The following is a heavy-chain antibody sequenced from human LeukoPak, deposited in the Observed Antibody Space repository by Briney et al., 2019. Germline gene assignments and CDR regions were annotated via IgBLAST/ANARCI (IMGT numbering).Heavy chain of an antibody. V-gene: IGHV1-24*01. D-gene: IGHD1-26*01. CDR3: ATDPLYSGSPGY. Sequence: ASVKVSCKVSGYTLTELSMHWVLQAPGKGLEWMGGFDPEDGETIYAQKFQGRVTMTEDTSTDTAYMELSSLRSEDTAVYYCATDPLYSGSPGYWGQGTLVTVSS. CDR2: FDPEDGET. J-gene: IGHJ4*02. CDR1: GYTLTELS.